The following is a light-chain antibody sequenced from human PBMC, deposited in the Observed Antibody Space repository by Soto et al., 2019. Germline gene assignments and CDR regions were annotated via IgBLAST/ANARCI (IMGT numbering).Light chain of an antibody. CDR3: QQYGSSPPT. Sequence: EIVLTQSPGTLSLSPGERATLSCRASQSVSNNYLAWYQQKPGQAPRLLINGASNRATGIPDRFSGSGSATDFTLTISRLEPEDFAVYYCQQYGSSPPTLGGGTKVAIK. CDR2: GAS. CDR1: QSVSNNY. V-gene: IGKV3-20*01. J-gene: IGKJ4*01.